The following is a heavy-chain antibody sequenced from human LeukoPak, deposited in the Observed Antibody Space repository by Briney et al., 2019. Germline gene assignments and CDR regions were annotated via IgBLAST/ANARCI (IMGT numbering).Heavy chain of an antibody. D-gene: IGHD1-1*01. CDR3: ATPAGNWNDNFDY. V-gene: IGHV1-24*01. Sequence: GASVKVSCKVSGYTLTELSMHWVRQAPGKGLEWMGGSDPEDGETIYAQKLQGRVTMTEDTSTDTAYMELSSLRSEDTAVYYCATPAGNWNDNFDYWGQGTLVTVSS. J-gene: IGHJ4*02. CDR2: SDPEDGET. CDR1: GYTLTELS.